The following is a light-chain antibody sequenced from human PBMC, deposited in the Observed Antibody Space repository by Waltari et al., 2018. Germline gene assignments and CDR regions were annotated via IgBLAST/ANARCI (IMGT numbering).Light chain of an antibody. V-gene: IGLV3-1*01. CDR1: TLGDRL. Sequence: SYELTQPPSVSVSPGQTARITCSGHTLGDRLVSWYQQKPGPSPVLVIYQDTKRPSGTPARFSGSNSGNTATLSISGTQAMDEADYYCQGWDSNSAVFGPGTKVTVL. CDR2: QDT. CDR3: QGWDSNSAV. J-gene: IGLJ1*01.